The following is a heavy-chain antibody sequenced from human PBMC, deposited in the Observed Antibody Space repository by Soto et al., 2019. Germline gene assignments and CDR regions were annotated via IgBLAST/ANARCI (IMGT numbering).Heavy chain of an antibody. J-gene: IGHJ6*02. CDR3: ASDRGSAIGLLLPNYKMDV. Sequence: QVHLVQSGAEVKKPGASVKVSCEASGYTFSKNGINWVRQAPGQGLEWMGRISADKGATNYAQKFRGRVTMTTDKATSRTYLEVRSLKYDDTAVYYCASDRGSAIGLLLPNYKMDVMCQGTTVTVSS. CDR1: GYTFSKNG. D-gene: IGHD2-15*01. V-gene: IGHV1-18*01. CDR2: ISADKGAT.